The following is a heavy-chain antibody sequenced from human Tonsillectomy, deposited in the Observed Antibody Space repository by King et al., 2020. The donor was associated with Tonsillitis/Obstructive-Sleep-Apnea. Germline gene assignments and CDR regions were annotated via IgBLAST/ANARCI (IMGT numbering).Heavy chain of an antibody. CDR3: ARGWYDSSGPVFDY. Sequence: VQLVESGGGLIQPGGSLRLSCAASGFTVSSNYMSWVRQAPGKGLEWVSVIYSGGSTYYADSVKGRFTIPRDNSKNTLYLQMNSLRAEDTAVYYCARGWYDSSGPVFDYWGQGTLVTVSS. CDR2: IYSGGST. CDR1: GFTVSSNY. V-gene: IGHV3-53*01. J-gene: IGHJ4*02. D-gene: IGHD3-22*01.